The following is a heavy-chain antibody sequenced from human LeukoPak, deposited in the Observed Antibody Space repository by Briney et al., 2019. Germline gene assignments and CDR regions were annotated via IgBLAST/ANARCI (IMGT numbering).Heavy chain of an antibody. CDR1: GFTFSSYG. J-gene: IGHJ4*02. V-gene: IGHV3-30*02. D-gene: IGHD3-22*01. Sequence: PGGSLRLSCAASGFTFSSYGMHWVRQAPGKGLGRVAFIRYDGSTKYYADSVKGRFTISRDNSKNTLYLQMNSLRAEDTAVYYCARAATTYYYDTSGYYWGQGTLVTVSS. CDR3: ARAATTYYYDTSGYY. CDR2: IRYDGSTK.